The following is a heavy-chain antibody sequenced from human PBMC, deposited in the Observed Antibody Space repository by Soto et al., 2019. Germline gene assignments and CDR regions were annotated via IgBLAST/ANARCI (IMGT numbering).Heavy chain of an antibody. CDR2: IYYSGST. CDR3: ARANSSGYYPNYFDY. Sequence: PSETLSLTWTVSGGSISSGGYYWSWIRQHPGKGLEWIGYIYYSGSTYYNPSLKSRVTISVDTSKNQFSLKLSSVTAADTAVYYCARANSSGYYPNYFDYWGQGTLVTVSS. J-gene: IGHJ4*02. D-gene: IGHD3-22*01. CDR1: GGSISSGGYY. V-gene: IGHV4-31*02.